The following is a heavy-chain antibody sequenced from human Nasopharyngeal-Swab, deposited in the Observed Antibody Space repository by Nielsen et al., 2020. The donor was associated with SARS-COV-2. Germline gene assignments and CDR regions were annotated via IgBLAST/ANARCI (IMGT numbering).Heavy chain of an antibody. CDR1: GYTFTSYA. CDR2: INAGNGNT. CDR3: ARDDRATSGYLLGGAFDP. D-gene: IGHD3-22*01. V-gene: IGHV1-3*01. Sequence: ASVKVSCKASGYTFTSYAMHWVRQVPGQRLEWMGWINAGNGNTKYSQKFQGRVTITRDTSASTAYMELSSLRSEDTAVYYCARDDRATSGYLLGGAFDPWGQGTLVTVSS. J-gene: IGHJ5*02.